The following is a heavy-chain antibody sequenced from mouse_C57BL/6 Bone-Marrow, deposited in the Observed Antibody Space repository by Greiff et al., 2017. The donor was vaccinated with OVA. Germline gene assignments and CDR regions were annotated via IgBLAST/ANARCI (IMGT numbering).Heavy chain of an antibody. Sequence: VMLVESGGDLVKPGGSLKLSCAASGFTFSSYGMSWVRQTPDKRLEWVATISSGGSYTYYPDSVKGRFTISRDNAKNTLYLQMSSLKSEDTAMYYCARHYYGSYYFDYWGQGTTLTVSS. CDR3: ARHYYGSYYFDY. D-gene: IGHD1-1*01. J-gene: IGHJ2*01. CDR2: ISSGGSYT. CDR1: GFTFSSYG. V-gene: IGHV5-6*02.